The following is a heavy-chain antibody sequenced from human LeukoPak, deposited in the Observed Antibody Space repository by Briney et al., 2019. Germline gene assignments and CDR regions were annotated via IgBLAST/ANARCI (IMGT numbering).Heavy chain of an antibody. Sequence: GGSLRLSCAASGFTVSSNYMSWVRQAPGKGLEWVSVIYSGGSIYYADSVKGRFTISRHNSKNTLYLQMNSLRAEDTAVYYCARDPYPGSYYYGMDVWGQGTTVTVSS. CDR3: ARDPYPGSYYYGMDV. V-gene: IGHV3-53*04. CDR2: IYSGGSI. D-gene: IGHD3-10*01. J-gene: IGHJ6*02. CDR1: GFTVSSNY.